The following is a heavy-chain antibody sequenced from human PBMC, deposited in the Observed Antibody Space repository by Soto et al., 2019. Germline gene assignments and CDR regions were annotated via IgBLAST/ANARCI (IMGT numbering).Heavy chain of an antibody. J-gene: IGHJ5*02. CDR1: GYTFTGYY. CDR2: IKSFNGDT. V-gene: IGHV1-2*02. CDR3: ARVVCPNYDVLTGNWFDP. D-gene: IGHD3-9*01. Sequence: QVQLVQSGAEVKAPGASVKVSCKASGYTFTGYYMHWARQAPGQGLEWMGWIKSFNGDTNYAQKFQGRVILTTDTSISTAYNERITLKSDDTAVYYCARVVCPNYDVLTGNWFDPWGQGNLVTLSS.